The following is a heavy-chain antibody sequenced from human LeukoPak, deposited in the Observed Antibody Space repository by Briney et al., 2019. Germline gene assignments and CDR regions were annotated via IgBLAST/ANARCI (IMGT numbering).Heavy chain of an antibody. V-gene: IGHV1-2*02. Sequence: ASVKVSCKASGGTFNNYTISWVRQAPGQGLEWMGWINPNSGGTNYAQKFQGRVTMTRDTSISTAYMELSRLRSDDTAVYYCARPTIKTSWFDPWGQGTLVTVSS. CDR1: GGTFNNYT. CDR3: ARPTIKTSWFDP. CDR2: INPNSGGT. D-gene: IGHD3-10*01. J-gene: IGHJ5*02.